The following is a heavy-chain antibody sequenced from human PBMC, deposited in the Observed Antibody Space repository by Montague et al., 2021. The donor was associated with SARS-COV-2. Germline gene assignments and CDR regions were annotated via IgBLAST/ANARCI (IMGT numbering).Heavy chain of an antibody. J-gene: IGHJ6*02. CDR1: GESYNPWGQSFNNYH. D-gene: IGHD3/OR15-3a*01. CDR2: IKRGDT. Sequence: SETLSLTCAVYGESYNPWGQSFNNYHWSWIRQSQGKGLEWIGDIKRGDTKYNPSLKSRVTISADTAKKEFSLMLTAVTAADTAVYYCARRPAPLLHLDGSQRYFDYYGLDVWGQGTAVTVS. CDR3: ARRPAPLLHLDGSQRYFDYYGLDV. V-gene: IGHV4-34*12.